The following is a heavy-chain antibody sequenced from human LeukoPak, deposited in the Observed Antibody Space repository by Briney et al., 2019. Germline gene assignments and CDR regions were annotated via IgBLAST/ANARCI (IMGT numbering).Heavy chain of an antibody. J-gene: IGHJ1*01. Sequence: GASVKVSCKASGYTFTSYYMHWVRQAPGQGLEWMGIINPSGGSTSYAQKFQGRDTMTRDTSTSTVYMELSSLRSEDTAVYYCARDTGIYDSSGYYKAYFQHWGQGTLVTVSS. CDR2: INPSGGST. D-gene: IGHD3-22*01. CDR1: GYTFTSYY. V-gene: IGHV1-46*01. CDR3: ARDTGIYDSSGYYKAYFQH.